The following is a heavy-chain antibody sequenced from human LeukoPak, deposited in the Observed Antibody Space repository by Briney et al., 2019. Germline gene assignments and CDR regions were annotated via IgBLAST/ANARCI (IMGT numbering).Heavy chain of an antibody. D-gene: IGHD2-2*02. Sequence: PGGSLRLSCAASGFTFDDYGMSWVRQAPGKGLEWVSGINWNGGSTGYADSVKGRFTISRDNAKNTLYLQMNSLRAEDTAVYYCAKGSYTVDFDYWGQGTLVTVSS. CDR3: AKGSYTVDFDY. V-gene: IGHV3-20*04. J-gene: IGHJ4*02. CDR1: GFTFDDYG. CDR2: INWNGGST.